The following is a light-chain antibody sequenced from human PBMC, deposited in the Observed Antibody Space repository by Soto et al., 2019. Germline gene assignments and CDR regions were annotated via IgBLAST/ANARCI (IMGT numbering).Light chain of an antibody. CDR3: EAWDDSLSVPNWV. CDR1: SSNIGKNY. V-gene: IGLV1-47*01. Sequence: QSVLTQPPSASGTPGQRVTISCSGSSSNIGKNYVYWYQQFPGTAPKLLMYRNNQRPSGVPDRFSGSKSGTSASLAISGLRSEDEADYYCEAWDDSLSVPNWVCGGGTKLTVL. J-gene: IGLJ3*02. CDR2: RNN.